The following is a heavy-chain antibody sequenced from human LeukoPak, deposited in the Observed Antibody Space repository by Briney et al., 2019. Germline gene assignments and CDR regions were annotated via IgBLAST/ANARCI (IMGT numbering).Heavy chain of an antibody. J-gene: IGHJ4*02. Sequence: PGRSLRLSCAASGFTFSSYAMHWVRQAPGKGLEWVAVISYDGSNKYYADSVKGRFTISRDNSKNTLYLRMNSLRAEDTAVYYCARGEYSSGWPFDYWGQGTLVTVSS. D-gene: IGHD6-19*01. CDR1: GFTFSSYA. CDR2: ISYDGSNK. V-gene: IGHV3-30-3*01. CDR3: ARGEYSSGWPFDY.